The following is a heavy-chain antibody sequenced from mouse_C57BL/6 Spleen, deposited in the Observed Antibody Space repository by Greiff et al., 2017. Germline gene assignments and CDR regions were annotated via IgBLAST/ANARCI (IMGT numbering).Heavy chain of an antibody. J-gene: IGHJ1*03. CDR3: AVYYRSSYAWYFDV. CDR2: IYPGDGDT. CDR1: GYAFSSSW. V-gene: IGHV1-82*01. Sequence: VKLQESGPELVKPGASVKISCKASGYAFSSSWMNWVKQRPGKGLEWIGRIYPGDGDTNYNGKFKGKATLTADKSSSTAYMQLSSLTSEDSAVYFWAVYYRSSYAWYFDVWGTGTTVTVSS. D-gene: IGHD1-1*01.